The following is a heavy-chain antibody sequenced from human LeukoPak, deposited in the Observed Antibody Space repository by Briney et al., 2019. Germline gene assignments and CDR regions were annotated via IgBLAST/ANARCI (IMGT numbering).Heavy chain of an antibody. D-gene: IGHD2-2*02. CDR3: ARGRYCSSTSCYKVYYYYMDV. V-gene: IGHV1-24*01. Sequence: ASVKVSCKVSGYTLTELSMHWVRQAPGKGLEWMGGFDPEDGETIYAQKFQGRVTMTEDTSTDTAYMELRSLRSDDTAVYYCARGRYCSSTSCYKVYYYYMDVWGKGTTVTVSS. CDR1: GYTLTELS. J-gene: IGHJ6*03. CDR2: FDPEDGET.